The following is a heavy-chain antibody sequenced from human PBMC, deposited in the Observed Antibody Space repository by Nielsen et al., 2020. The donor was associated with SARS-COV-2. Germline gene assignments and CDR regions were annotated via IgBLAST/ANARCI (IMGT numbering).Heavy chain of an antibody. D-gene: IGHD6-13*01. V-gene: IGHV7-4-1*02. J-gene: IGHJ4*02. Sequence: ASVKVSCKASGYTFTNYAMNWVRQAPGQGLEWMGWINTNTGNPTYAQGFTGRFVFSLDTSVSTAYLQISSLRAEDTAVYYCARTYSSSWYQPIDFWGQGTLVTVSS. CDR1: GYTFTNYA. CDR3: ARTYSSSWYQPIDF. CDR2: INTNTGNP.